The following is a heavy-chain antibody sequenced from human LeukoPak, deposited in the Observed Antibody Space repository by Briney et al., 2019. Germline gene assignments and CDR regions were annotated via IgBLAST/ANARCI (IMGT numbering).Heavy chain of an antibody. CDR3: ASGHSRPGY. CDR2: IIVIGDST. J-gene: IGHJ4*02. D-gene: IGHD2-15*01. Sequence: GGSLRLSCAASGFTFSSYAMRWVRQAPGKGLEWGSAIIVIGDSTYYADSVKGRFTISRDNFKNTLYLEMNSLRAEATAVYYFASGHSRPGYWGKGTMVSVSS. CDR1: GFTFSSYA. V-gene: IGHV3-23*01.